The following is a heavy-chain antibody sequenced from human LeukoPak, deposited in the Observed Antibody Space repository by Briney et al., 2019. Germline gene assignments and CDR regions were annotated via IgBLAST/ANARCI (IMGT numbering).Heavy chain of an antibody. Sequence: PSETLSLTCTVSGGSISSYYWSWIRQPPGKGLEWIGSIYYSGSTYYNPSLKSRITISVDTSKNQFSLKLSSVTAADTAVYYCARHGVVVSHFDYWGQGTLVTVSS. CDR3: ARHGVVVSHFDY. CDR2: IYYSGST. V-gene: IGHV4-39*01. D-gene: IGHD3-22*01. CDR1: GGSISSYY. J-gene: IGHJ4*02.